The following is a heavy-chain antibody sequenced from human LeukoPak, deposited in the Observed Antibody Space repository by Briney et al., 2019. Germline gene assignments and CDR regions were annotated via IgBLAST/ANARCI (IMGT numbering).Heavy chain of an antibody. Sequence: GGSLGLSCAASGFTFDDYGMSWVRPAPGKGLAGVSGINWNGGSTGYADSVKGRFTISRDNAKNSLYLQMNSLRAEDTALYHCTRAPPTTTDYGDYLTRWDYFDYWGQGTLVTVSS. J-gene: IGHJ4*02. CDR3: TRAPPTTTDYGDYLTRWDYFDY. CDR1: GFTFDDYG. CDR2: INWNGGST. V-gene: IGHV3-20*01. D-gene: IGHD4-17*01.